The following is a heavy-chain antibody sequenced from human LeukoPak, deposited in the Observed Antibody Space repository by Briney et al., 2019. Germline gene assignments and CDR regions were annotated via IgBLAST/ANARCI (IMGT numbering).Heavy chain of an antibody. D-gene: IGHD3-22*01. J-gene: IGHJ6*02. CDR3: ARDGLNYYDSSGSLDSGYGMDV. CDR1: GFTFSSYA. Sequence: GGSLRLSCSASGFTFSSYAMHWVRQAPGKGLEYVSAISSNGGSTYYADSAKGRFTISRDNSKNTLYLQMSSLRAEDTAVYYCARDGLNYYDSSGSLDSGYGMDVWGQGTTVTVSS. V-gene: IGHV3-64D*09. CDR2: ISSNGGST.